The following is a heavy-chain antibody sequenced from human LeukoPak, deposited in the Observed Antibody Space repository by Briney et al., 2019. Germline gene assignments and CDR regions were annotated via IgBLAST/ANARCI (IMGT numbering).Heavy chain of an antibody. V-gene: IGHV4-59*01. D-gene: IGHD3-22*01. CDR2: IYYSGST. CDR3: AREHSGGYYVDY. CDR1: GGSISSYY. J-gene: IGHJ4*02. Sequence: SETLSLTCTVSGGSISSYYWSWIRQPPGKGLEWIGYIYYSGSTNYNPSLKSRVTISVDTSKNQFSLKLSSVTAADTAVYYCAREHSGGYYVDYWGQGTLVTVSS.